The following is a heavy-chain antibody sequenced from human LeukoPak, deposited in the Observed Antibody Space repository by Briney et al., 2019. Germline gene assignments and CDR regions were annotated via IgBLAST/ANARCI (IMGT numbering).Heavy chain of an antibody. CDR2: ISGSDFST. CDR3: AKEKDNGYDEIY. J-gene: IGHJ4*02. D-gene: IGHD5-12*01. CDR1: GLPFISYA. Sequence: GGSLGLSCAASGLPFISYAMSWVRQAPGKGLEWVSSISGSDFSTYYADSVKGRFTISRDNSKNTLYLQMHSLRAEDTALYYCAKEKDNGYDEIYWGQGTLVTVSS. V-gene: IGHV3-23*01.